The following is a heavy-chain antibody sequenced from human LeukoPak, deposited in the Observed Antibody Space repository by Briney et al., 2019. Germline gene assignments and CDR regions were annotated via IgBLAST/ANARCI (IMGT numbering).Heavy chain of an antibody. CDR1: GGSINSGSYY. Sequence: TLSLTCTVSGGSINSGSYYWSWIRQPAGKGLEWIGRIYTTGSTNYNPSLKSRVTISVDTSKNQFSLKLSSVTAADTAVYYCARDLWDDYGGNVAFDIWGQGTLVTVSS. D-gene: IGHD4-23*01. J-gene: IGHJ3*02. V-gene: IGHV4-61*02. CDR2: IYTTGST. CDR3: ARDLWDDYGGNVAFDI.